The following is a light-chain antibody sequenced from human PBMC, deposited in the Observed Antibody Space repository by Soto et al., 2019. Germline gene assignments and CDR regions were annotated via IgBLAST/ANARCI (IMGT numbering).Light chain of an antibody. Sequence: QSALTQPASVSGSPGQSITISCTGTSSDVGTYSLVSWYQQRPGKAPQLMIFESIKRPSGVSSRFSGSKSGNTASLTISGLQAEDEADYYCSSYTNINTRACVFGTGTKLTVL. V-gene: IGLV2-14*02. CDR3: SSYTNINTRACV. J-gene: IGLJ1*01. CDR2: ESI. CDR1: SSDVGTYSL.